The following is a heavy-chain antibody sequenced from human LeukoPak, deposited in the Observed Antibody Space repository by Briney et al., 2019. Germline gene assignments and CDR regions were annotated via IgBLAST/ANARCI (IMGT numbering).Heavy chain of an antibody. J-gene: IGHJ4*02. CDR2: INPRNGGS. CDR1: GYTFTGFY. CDR3: ARGRIAAAGAIDY. V-gene: IGHV1-2*02. Sequence: ASVKVSCKASGYTFTGFYIHWVRQAPGQGLEWMAWINPRNGGSHSAQKFQGRVTLTRDTSISTAYMEMRKLTSDDTAFYYCARGRIAAAGAIDYWGQGARVTVSS. D-gene: IGHD6-13*01.